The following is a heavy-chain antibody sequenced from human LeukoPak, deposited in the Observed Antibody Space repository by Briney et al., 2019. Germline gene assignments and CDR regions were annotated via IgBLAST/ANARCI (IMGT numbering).Heavy chain of an antibody. CDR1: RVSINDYY. CDR3: ARPYYGHSVGDAYDV. Sequence: PSETLSLTCTVARVSINDYYWTWIRQPPGKGLELIGYVSSTGNTNSNPSLRSRVSMSIDASKKQFSLRLNSVTAADTAVYYCARPYYGHSVGDAYDVWGQGTLVTVSS. D-gene: IGHD4-17*01. J-gene: IGHJ3*01. CDR2: VSSTGNT. V-gene: IGHV4-59*01.